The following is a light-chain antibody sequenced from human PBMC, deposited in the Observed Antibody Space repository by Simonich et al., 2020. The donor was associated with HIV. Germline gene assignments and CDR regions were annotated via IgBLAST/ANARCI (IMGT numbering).Light chain of an antibody. CDR3: MQSIELPPRFT. Sequence: DIVMSQTPLSLSVTPGQPASISCKSSQSLLHSDGKTYLYWYLQKPGQSPQLLIYEGSNRFSGMPDRFSGNGAGTDFTLKISRVEAEDVGVYYCMQSIELPPRFTFGPGTKVDIK. CDR2: EGS. CDR1: QSLLHSDGKTY. J-gene: IGKJ3*01. V-gene: IGKV2D-29*02.